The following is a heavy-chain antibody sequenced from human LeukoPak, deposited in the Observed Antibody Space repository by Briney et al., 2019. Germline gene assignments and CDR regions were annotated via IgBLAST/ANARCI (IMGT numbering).Heavy chain of an antibody. CDR1: GFTFNTYG. Sequence: GGSLRLSCAASGFTFNTYGMHWVRQAQGKGLEWVALIWYDGSNEYYADSVKGRFTISRDNSRNTLYLKMNSLRGEDTAVYYCARGGLTIAEATTSWYLDYWGQGTLVTVSS. CDR2: IWYDGSNE. D-gene: IGHD1-26*01. J-gene: IGHJ4*02. CDR3: ARGGLTIAEATTSWYLDY. V-gene: IGHV3-33*01.